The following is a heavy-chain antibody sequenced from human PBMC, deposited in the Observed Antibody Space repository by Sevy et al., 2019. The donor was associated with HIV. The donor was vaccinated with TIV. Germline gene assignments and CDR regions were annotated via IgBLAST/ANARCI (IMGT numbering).Heavy chain of an antibody. J-gene: IGHJ3*02. CDR2: INPNSGGT. CDR3: ARDPHDDGDYVGDAFDI. Sequence: ASVKVSCKASGYTFTGYYMHWVRQAPGQGLEWMGRINPNSGGTNYAQKFQGRVTMTRATSISTAYMELSRLRSDDTAGDYGARDPHDDGDYVGDAFDIWGQGTMVTVSS. CDR1: GYTFTGYY. V-gene: IGHV1-2*06. D-gene: IGHD4-17*01.